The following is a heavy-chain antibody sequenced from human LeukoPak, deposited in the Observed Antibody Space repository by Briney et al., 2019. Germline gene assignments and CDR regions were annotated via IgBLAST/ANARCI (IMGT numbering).Heavy chain of an antibody. CDR2: ISGSGGST. D-gene: IGHD3-10*01. CDR1: GFTFSSYA. Sequence: PGGSLRLSCAASGFTFSSYAMSWVRQAPGKGLEWVSAISGSGGSTYYADSVKGRFTISRENYKNTLYLQMNSLRAEDTAVYYCANYGGVITKDAFDIWGQGTMVTVSS. V-gene: IGHV3-23*01. J-gene: IGHJ3*02. CDR3: ANYGGVITKDAFDI.